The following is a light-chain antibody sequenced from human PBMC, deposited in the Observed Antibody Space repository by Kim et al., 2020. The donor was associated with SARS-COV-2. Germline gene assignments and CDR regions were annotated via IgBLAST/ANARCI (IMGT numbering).Light chain of an antibody. CDR1: SLRSYY. Sequence: SSELTPDPAVSVALGQTVRITCQGDSLRSYYATWYQQKSGQAPVLVFYGKNNRPSGIPDRFSGSSSGNTASLTITGAQAADEADYYCKSRDSRGKVVFGGGSKVTVL. CDR2: GKN. J-gene: IGLJ2*01. CDR3: KSRDSRGKVV. V-gene: IGLV3-19*01.